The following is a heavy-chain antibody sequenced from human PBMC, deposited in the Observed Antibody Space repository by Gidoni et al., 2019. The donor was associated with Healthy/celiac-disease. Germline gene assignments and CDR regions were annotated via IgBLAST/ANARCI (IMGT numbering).Heavy chain of an antibody. V-gene: IGHV3-9*01. J-gene: IGHJ4*02. CDR3: AKDGNYYDSSGYFDY. D-gene: IGHD3-22*01. CDR1: GFTFDDYA. CDR2: ISWNSGSI. Sequence: EVQLVESGGGLVQPGRSLRLSCAASGFTFDDYAMHWVRQAPGKGLEWVSCISWNSGSIGYADSVKGRFTISRDNAKNSLYLQMNSLRAEDTALYYCAKDGNYYDSSGYFDYWGQGTLVTVSS.